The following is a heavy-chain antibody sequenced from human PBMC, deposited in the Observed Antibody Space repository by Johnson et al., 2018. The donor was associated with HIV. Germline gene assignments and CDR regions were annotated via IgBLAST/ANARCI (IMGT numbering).Heavy chain of an antibody. V-gene: IGHV3-20*04. Sequence: VQLVESGGGVVRPGGSLRLSCAASGFNFDDYGMSWVRQAPGKGLEWVSSINWHGGSTGYADAVKGRFSISSYNAKNTLYLQMNSLKTEDTAVYYCATARNRLWSSSGWTGFWSFDMWGQGTMVTVSS. CDR3: ATARNRLWSSSGWTGFWSFDM. CDR1: GFNFDDYG. J-gene: IGHJ3*02. CDR2: INWHGGST. D-gene: IGHD6-19*01.